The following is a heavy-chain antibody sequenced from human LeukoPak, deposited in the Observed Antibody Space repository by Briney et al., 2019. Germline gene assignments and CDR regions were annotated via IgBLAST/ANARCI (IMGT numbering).Heavy chain of an antibody. CDR3: ARTTKIRITMVRGAYHSDYYYYMDV. D-gene: IGHD3-10*01. CDR1: GGSFSGYY. Sequence: SETLSLTCAVYGGSFSGYYWSWIRQPPGKGLEWIGEINHSGSTNYNPSLKSRVTISVDTSKNQFSLKLSSVTAADTAVYYCARTTKIRITMVRGAYHSDYYYYMDVWGKGTTVTISS. CDR2: INHSGST. J-gene: IGHJ6*03. V-gene: IGHV4-34*01.